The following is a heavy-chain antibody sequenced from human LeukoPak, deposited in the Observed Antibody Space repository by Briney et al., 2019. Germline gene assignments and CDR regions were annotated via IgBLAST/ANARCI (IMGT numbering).Heavy chain of an antibody. CDR1: GYTLSELS. CDR2: LDPEDGET. V-gene: IGHV1-24*01. Sequence: ASVKVSCKVSGYTLSELSMHWVRQAPGKGLEWMGGLDPEDGETIYAQKFQGRVTMTEDTFTDTAYMELSSLRSEDTAVYYCAGDRDTRVEPAVILGFWGRGTLVTVSS. CDR3: AGDRDTRVEPAVILGF. J-gene: IGHJ4*02. D-gene: IGHD2-2*01.